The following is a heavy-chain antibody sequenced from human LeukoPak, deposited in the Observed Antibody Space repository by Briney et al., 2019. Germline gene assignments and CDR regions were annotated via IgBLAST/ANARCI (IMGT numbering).Heavy chain of an antibody. D-gene: IGHD3-16*01. CDR2: ISYSGST. J-gene: IGHJ5*02. V-gene: IGHV4-59*01. CDR3: ARDGGGNWFDP. Sequence: SETLSLTCTVSGDSISSYYWSWIRQPPGKGLEWIAYISYSGSTNYNPSLKGRVTISVDTSKNQFSLNLSSVTAADTAVYYCARDGGGNWFDPWGQGTLVTVSS. CDR1: GDSISSYY.